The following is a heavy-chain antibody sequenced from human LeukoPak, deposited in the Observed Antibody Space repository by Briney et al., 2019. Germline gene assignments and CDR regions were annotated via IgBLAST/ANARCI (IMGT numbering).Heavy chain of an antibody. V-gene: IGHV4-4*07. D-gene: IGHD1-7*01. CDR3: ARERRGWHWNYAGRSPGTRYYFDY. Sequence: PSETLSLTCAVYGGSFSGYYWSWIRQPAGKGLEWIGRIYTSGSTNYNPSLKSRVTLSVDTSKNQFSLKLSSVTAADTAVYYCARERRGWHWNYAGRSPGTRYYFDYWGQGTLVTVSS. CDR1: GGSFSGYY. J-gene: IGHJ4*02. CDR2: IYTSGST.